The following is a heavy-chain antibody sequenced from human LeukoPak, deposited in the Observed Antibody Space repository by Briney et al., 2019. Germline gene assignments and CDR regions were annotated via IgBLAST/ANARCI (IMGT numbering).Heavy chain of an antibody. J-gene: IGHJ5*02. CDR3: ATDGAGFDT. V-gene: IGHV3-11*01. Sequence: GGSLRLSCAASGFTFNDYYMSWIRQAPGKGLEWLSYINIGGTNTHYADSVKGRFTISRDNAKKSLYLEVNNLRAEDTAVYYCATDGAGFDTWGQGVLVTVSS. CDR2: INIGGTNT. CDR1: GFTFNDYY.